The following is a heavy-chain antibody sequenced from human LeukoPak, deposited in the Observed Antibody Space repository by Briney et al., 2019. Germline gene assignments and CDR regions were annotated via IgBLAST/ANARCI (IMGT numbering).Heavy chain of an antibody. J-gene: IGHJ5*02. CDR3: ATDGAGFDT. V-gene: IGHV3-11*01. Sequence: GGSLRLSCAASGFTFNDYYMSWIRQAPGKGLEWLSYINIGGTNTHYADSVKGRFTISRDNAKKSLYLEVNNLRAEDTAVYYCATDGAGFDTWGQGVLVTVSS. CDR2: INIGGTNT. CDR1: GFTFNDYY.